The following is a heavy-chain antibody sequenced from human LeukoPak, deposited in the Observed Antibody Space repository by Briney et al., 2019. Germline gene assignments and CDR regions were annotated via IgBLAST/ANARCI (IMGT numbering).Heavy chain of an antibody. J-gene: IGHJ4*02. CDR3: ARVVGTVTTYFDY. D-gene: IGHD4-17*01. CDR1: GYTFTSHG. V-gene: IGHV1-2*02. CDR2: ITPNSDDT. Sequence: ASVKVSCKASGYTFTSHGISWVRQAPGQGLEWMGCITPNSDDTDYAQKFQGRITMSRDTSINTAYMELTRLRSDDTAVYYCARVVGTVTTYFDYWGQGTLVTVSS.